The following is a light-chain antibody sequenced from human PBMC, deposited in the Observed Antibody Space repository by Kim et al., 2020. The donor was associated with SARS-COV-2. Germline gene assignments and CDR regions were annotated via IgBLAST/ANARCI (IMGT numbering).Light chain of an antibody. J-gene: IGLJ2*01. V-gene: IGLV3-25*03. CDR1: ALPKQY. CDR3: QSADSSGTYGV. Sequence: SPGQTARITCSGDALPKQYAYWYRQRPGQAPVLVIYKDSERPSGIPERFSGSSSGTTVTLTISGVQAEDEADYYCQSADSSGTYGVFGGGTQLTVL. CDR2: KDS.